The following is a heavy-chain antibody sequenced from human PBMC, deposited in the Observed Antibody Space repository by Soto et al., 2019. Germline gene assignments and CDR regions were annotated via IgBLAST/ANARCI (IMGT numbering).Heavy chain of an antibody. Sequence: QVQLVQSGAEVKKPGASVKVSCKASGYTFTSYGISWVRQAPGQGLEWMGWISAYNGNTNYAQKLQGRVTMTTDTARSTDYMELRSLRSDATAVYYCARVWAAAAPVGYWGQGTLVTVSS. CDR1: GYTFTSYG. J-gene: IGHJ4*02. D-gene: IGHD6-13*01. CDR3: ARVWAAAAPVGY. CDR2: ISAYNGNT. V-gene: IGHV1-18*01.